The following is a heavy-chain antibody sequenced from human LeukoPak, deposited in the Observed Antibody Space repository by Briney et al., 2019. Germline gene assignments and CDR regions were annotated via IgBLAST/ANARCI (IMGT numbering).Heavy chain of an antibody. CDR3: TTDRLRYFDWFDY. V-gene: IGHV3-73*01. CDR1: ALIFSGAA. D-gene: IGHD3-9*01. J-gene: IGHJ4*02. Sequence: GGSLRLASAASALIFSGAAMHWVRQASGNGRGWVGRMRSKANSYATAYAASLKGRFTISRDDSKNTAYLQMNSLKTEDTAVYYCTTDRLRYFDWFDYWGQGTLVTVSS. CDR2: MRSKANSYAT.